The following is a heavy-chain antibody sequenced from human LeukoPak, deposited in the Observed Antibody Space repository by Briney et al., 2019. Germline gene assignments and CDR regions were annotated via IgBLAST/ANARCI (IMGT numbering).Heavy chain of an antibody. V-gene: IGHV3-21*01. CDR1: GFTFSRYS. D-gene: IGHD5-18*01. CDR3: APEDTAMVEHLDFDY. J-gene: IGHJ4*02. CDR2: ISNIGTSI. Sequence: GGSLRLSCAVSGFTFSRYSMNWVRQAPGKGLECVSSISNIGTSIYYADSVKGRFTISRDNAKNSLYLQMDSLRAEDTAVYYCAPEDTAMVEHLDFDYWGQGTLVTVSS.